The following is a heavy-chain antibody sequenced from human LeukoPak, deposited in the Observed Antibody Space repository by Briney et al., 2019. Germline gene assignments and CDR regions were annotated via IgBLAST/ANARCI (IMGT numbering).Heavy chain of an antibody. CDR1: GFTFSSYS. CDR2: ISGSSSTI. J-gene: IGHJ4*02. D-gene: IGHD3-22*01. CDR3: ARGSNYDSSGQVPFDY. V-gene: IGHV3-48*01. Sequence: GGSLRLSCAASGFTFSSYSMNWVRQAPGKGLEWGSYISGSSSTIYYADSVKGRFTISRDNGKNTLYLQMNSLRAEDTAVYYCARGSNYDSSGQVPFDYWGQGTLVTGSS.